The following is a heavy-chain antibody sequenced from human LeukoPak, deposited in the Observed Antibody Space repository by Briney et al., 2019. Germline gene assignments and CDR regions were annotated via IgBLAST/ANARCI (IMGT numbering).Heavy chain of an antibody. CDR1: GFTFNRHS. D-gene: IGHD1-20*01. V-gene: IGHV3-21*01. J-gene: IGHJ5*02. Sequence: GGSLRLSCAASGFTFNRHSMNWVRLAPGKGLEWVSSISNNYNTYYTGSVKGRFSISRDNARNSLYLQMSSLTVEDTAVYYCARESYNWNQLPLDLWGQGTLVTVSS. CDR3: ARESYNWNQLPLDL. CDR2: ISNNYNT.